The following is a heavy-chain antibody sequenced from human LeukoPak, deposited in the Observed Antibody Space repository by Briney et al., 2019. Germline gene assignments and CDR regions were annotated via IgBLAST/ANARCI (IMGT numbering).Heavy chain of an antibody. CDR2: ISYDESNK. CDR1: GFTFSSYA. CDR3: SGSYFWGAFDI. Sequence: GRSLRLSCAASGFTFSSYAMHWVRQAPGKGLEWVAVISYDESNKYYADTVKGRFTISRDNSKNTLYLQMNSLRADDTAVYYVSGSYFWGAFDIWGQGTMVTAAS. D-gene: IGHD1-26*01. J-gene: IGHJ3*02. V-gene: IGHV3-30-3*01.